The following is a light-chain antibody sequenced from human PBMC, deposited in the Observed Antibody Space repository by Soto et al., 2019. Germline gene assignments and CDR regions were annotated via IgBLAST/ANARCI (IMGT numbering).Light chain of an antibody. CDR2: DAS. CDR3: QQRSNWPLLT. V-gene: IGKV3-11*01. Sequence: EIVLTQSPATLSLSPGERATLSCRASQSVSSKLAWYQQRPGQAPRLLIYDASNRDTDIPARFSGSGSGTDFTLTSTSLEPEDFAVYYCQQRSNWPLLTFGGGTKVEIK. CDR1: QSVSSK. J-gene: IGKJ4*01.